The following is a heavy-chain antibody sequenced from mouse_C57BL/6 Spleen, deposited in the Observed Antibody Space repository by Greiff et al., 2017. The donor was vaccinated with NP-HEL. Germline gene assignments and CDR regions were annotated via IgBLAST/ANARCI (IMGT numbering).Heavy chain of an antibody. D-gene: IGHD2-5*01. V-gene: IGHV1-69*01. Sequence: QVQLKQPGAELVMPGASVKLSCKASGYTFTSYWMHWVKQRPGQGLEWIGEIDPSDSYTNYNQKFKGKSTLTVDKSSSTAYMQLSSLTSEDSAVYYCARSYYSNPDYWGQGTTLTVSS. CDR3: ARSYYSNPDY. CDR2: IDPSDSYT. CDR1: GYTFTSYW. J-gene: IGHJ2*01.